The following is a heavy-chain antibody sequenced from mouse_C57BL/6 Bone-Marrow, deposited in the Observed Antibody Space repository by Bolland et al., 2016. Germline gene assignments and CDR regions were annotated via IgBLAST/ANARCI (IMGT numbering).Heavy chain of an antibody. V-gene: IGHV1-26*01. CDR2: GT. Sequence: GTSYNQKFKGKATLTVDESSSTAYMELRSLTSEDSAVYYCARGEGYAMDYWGQGTS. CDR3: ARGEGYAMDY. J-gene: IGHJ4*01.